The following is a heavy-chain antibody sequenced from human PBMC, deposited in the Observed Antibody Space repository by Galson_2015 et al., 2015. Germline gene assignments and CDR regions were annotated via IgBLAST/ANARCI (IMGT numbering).Heavy chain of an antibody. CDR2: ISYDGSNK. Sequence: SLRLSCAASGFTFSSYGMHWVRQAPGKGLEWVAVISYDGSNKYYADSVKGRFTISRDNSKNTLYLQMNSLRAEDTAVYYCANGVAAGRPVERPFDYWGQGTLVTVSS. CDR3: ANGVAAGRPVERPFDY. J-gene: IGHJ4*02. V-gene: IGHV3-30*18. D-gene: IGHD6-13*01. CDR1: GFTFSSYG.